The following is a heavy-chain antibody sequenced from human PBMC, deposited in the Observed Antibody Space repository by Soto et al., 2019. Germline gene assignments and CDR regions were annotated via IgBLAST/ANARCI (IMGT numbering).Heavy chain of an antibody. CDR1: GGSISSYY. CDR2: INYSGST. Sequence: PSETLSLTCTVSGGSISSYYWSWIRQPPGKGLEWIGYINYSGSTNYNPSLKSRVTISVDTSKNQFSLKLTSVTAADTAVYYCARDKITGLFDYWGQGTLVTSPQ. CDR3: ARDKITGLFDY. D-gene: IGHD2-8*02. J-gene: IGHJ4*02. V-gene: IGHV4-59*12.